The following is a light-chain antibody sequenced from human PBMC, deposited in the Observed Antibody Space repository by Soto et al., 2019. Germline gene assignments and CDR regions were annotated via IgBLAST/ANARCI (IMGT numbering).Light chain of an antibody. CDR3: QQYETFPLT. V-gene: IGKV1-5*03. CDR2: KAS. Sequence: DIQMTQSPAPLSASVGDRVTIGCRASPSISGWLAWYQQKPGKAPKLLIYKASILESGVPSRFSGSGSATEFTLTISSLQPEDFASYYCQQYETFPLTFGGGTKV. J-gene: IGKJ4*01. CDR1: PSISGW.